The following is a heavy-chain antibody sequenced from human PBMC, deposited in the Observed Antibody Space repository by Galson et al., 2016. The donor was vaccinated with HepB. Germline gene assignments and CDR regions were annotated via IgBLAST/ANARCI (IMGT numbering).Heavy chain of an antibody. CDR1: GGSISSNTHY. Sequence: SETLSLTCSVSGGSISSNTHYWGWIRQPPGKGLGWIATIYSSGRTYYNPSLKRRVTVSVDTSKNQFSLQLRSLTAADTAVFYCMSRSINYGFWSGSHVPDYWGQGTLVTVSS. J-gene: IGHJ4*02. D-gene: IGHD3-3*01. V-gene: IGHV4-39*01. CDR3: MSRSINYGFWSGSHVPDY. CDR2: IYSSGRT.